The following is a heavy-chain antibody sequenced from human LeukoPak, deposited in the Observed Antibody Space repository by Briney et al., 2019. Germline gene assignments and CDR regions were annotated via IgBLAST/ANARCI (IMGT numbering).Heavy chain of an antibody. V-gene: IGHV3-9*01. J-gene: IGHJ4*02. CDR3: ASGLPPDY. D-gene: IGHD3/OR15-3a*01. CDR1: GFTFDDYA. CDR2: ITWNSGSI. Sequence: PGGSLRLSCAASGFTFDDYAMHWVRQAPGKGLEWVSGITWNSGSITYADSVKGRFTISRDNSKNTLYLQMNSLRAEDTAVYYCASGLPPDYWGQGTLVTVSS.